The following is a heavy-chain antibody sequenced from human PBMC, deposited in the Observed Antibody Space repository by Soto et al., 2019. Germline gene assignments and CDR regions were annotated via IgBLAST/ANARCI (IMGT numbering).Heavy chain of an antibody. V-gene: IGHV4-4*02. D-gene: IGHD3-16*01. J-gene: IGHJ6*02. Sequence: QVQLQESGPGLVKPSGTLSLTCAVSGGSISSSNWWRWVRQPPGKGLEWIGEIYHSGSTNYNPSLKSRVTISVDKSKNQFSLKLSSVTAADTAVYYCARDSGSGRWLGRGYYGMDVWGQGTTVTVSS. CDR1: GGSISSSNW. CDR3: ARDSGSGRWLGRGYYGMDV. CDR2: IYHSGST.